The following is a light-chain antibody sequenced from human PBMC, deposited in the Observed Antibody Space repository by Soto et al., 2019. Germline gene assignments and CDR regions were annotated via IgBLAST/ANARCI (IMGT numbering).Light chain of an antibody. CDR3: QSYDDSLSVHYV. CDR2: GNT. V-gene: IGLV1-40*01. Sequence: QSVLTQPPSVSGAPGQRVTTSCTGSSSNIGSTYDVQWYQQLPGTAPKLLIHGNTDRPSGVPDRFSGSKSGTSASLAITGLQADDEADYYCQSYDDSLSVHYVFGTGTQLTVL. J-gene: IGLJ1*01. CDR1: SSNIGSTYD.